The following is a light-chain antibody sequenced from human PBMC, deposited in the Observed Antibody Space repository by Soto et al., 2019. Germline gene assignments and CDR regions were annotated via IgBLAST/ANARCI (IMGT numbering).Light chain of an antibody. Sequence: QSALTQPPSASGSPGQSVTISCTGTSSDVGGYNYVSWYQQHPGKAPRLLIYEVTKRPSGVPDRFSGSKSGNTASLTVSGLQADDEADYYCCSNAGSHSDVFGTGTKLTVL. CDR3: CSNAGSHSDV. CDR1: SSDVGGYNY. CDR2: EVT. J-gene: IGLJ1*01. V-gene: IGLV2-8*01.